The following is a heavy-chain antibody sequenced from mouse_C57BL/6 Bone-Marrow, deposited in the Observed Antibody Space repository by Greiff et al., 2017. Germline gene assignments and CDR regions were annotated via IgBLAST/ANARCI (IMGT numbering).Heavy chain of an antibody. CDR3: SIDPITRDY. J-gene: IGHJ2*01. V-gene: IGHV1-69*01. Sequence: QVQLQQPGAELVMPGASVKLSCKASGYTFTSYWMHWVKQRPGQGLEWIGEIDPSDSYTNYNQKYKGKSTLHVDQSSSTAYMQLSSLTSEYSAVYYCSIDPITRDYWGQGTTLTVSS. CDR2: IDPSDSYT. CDR1: GYTFTSYW. D-gene: IGHD1-2*01.